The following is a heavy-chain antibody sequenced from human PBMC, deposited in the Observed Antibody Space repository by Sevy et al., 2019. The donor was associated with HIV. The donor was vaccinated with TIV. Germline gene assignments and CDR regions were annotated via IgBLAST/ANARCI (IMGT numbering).Heavy chain of an antibody. CDR3: ATAPGYYDSAPFDY. Sequence: GGSLRLSCAVSGFTFNNAWMNWVRQAPGTGLQWVGLIKSKIDGETTDYAAPVKGRFPISRDDSKNTRYLQMNSLKIEDTAVYYCATAPGYYDSAPFDYWGPGTLVTVSS. D-gene: IGHD3-22*01. V-gene: IGHV3-15*01. CDR2: IKSKIDGETT. J-gene: IGHJ4*02. CDR1: GFTFNNAW.